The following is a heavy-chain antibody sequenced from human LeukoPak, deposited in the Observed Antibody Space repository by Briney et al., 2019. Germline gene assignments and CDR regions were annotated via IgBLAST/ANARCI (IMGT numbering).Heavy chain of an antibody. D-gene: IGHD6-19*01. CDR1: GFTFSTYA. V-gene: IGHV3-64D*06. Sequence: PGGSLRLSCSASGFTFSTYAMHWVRQAPGKGLEYVSGISSNGGSKYYADSVKGRFTISRDNSKNTLYLQMSSLGPEDTAVYYCARALGSSGWYEDYWGQGTLVTVSS. CDR3: ARALGSSGWYEDY. CDR2: ISSNGGSK. J-gene: IGHJ4*02.